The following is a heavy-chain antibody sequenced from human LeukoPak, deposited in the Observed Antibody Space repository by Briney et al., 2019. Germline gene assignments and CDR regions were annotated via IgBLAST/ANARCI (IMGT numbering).Heavy chain of an antibody. CDR2: INHSGST. CDR1: GGSFSGYY. V-gene: IGHV4-34*01. Sequence: SETLSLTCAVYGGSFSGYYWSWIRQPPGKGLEWIGEINHSGSTNYNPSLKSRVTISVDTSKNQFSLKLSSVTAADTAVYYCARVRTRALGGSSWYQGWFAPWGQGTLVTVSS. D-gene: IGHD6-13*01. CDR3: ARVRTRALGGSSWYQGWFAP. J-gene: IGHJ5*02.